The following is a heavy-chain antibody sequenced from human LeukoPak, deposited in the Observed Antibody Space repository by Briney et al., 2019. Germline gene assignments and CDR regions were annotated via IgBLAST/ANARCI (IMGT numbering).Heavy chain of an antibody. D-gene: IGHD6-13*01. CDR2: ITGSGDTT. CDR3: VKDYSTIAAAANPLFDY. J-gene: IGHJ4*02. V-gene: IGHV3-23*01. Sequence: GSLRLACAASGFTFSSYAVTWVRQAPGKGLEWVSGITGSGDTTFYADSVKGRFTISRDNSKNTLYLQMHSLRAEDTAVYYCVKDYSTIAAAANPLFDYWGQGALVTVSS. CDR1: GFTFSSYA.